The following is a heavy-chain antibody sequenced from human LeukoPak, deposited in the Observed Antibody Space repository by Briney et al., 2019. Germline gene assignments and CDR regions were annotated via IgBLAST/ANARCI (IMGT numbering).Heavy chain of an antibody. J-gene: IGHJ4*02. CDR1: GGSISSYY. CDR3: ARVKSGYSSSWVFDY. D-gene: IGHD6-13*01. CDR2: IYYSGST. Sequence: SETLSLTCTASGGSISSYYWSWIRQPPGKGLEWIGYIYYSGSTDYNPSLKSRVTISVDTSKNQFSLKLSSVTAADTAVYYCARVKSGYSSSWVFDYWGQGTLVTVSS. V-gene: IGHV4-59*01.